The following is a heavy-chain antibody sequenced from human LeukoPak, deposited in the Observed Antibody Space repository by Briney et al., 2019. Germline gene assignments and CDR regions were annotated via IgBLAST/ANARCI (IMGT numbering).Heavy chain of an antibody. CDR2: ISSSGGST. D-gene: IGHD3-16*01. J-gene: IGHJ3*02. V-gene: IGHV3-23*01. CDR1: GSTLSSQA. CDR3: AKDRRVMLDDAFDT. Sequence: GGSLRLSYAASGSTLSSQAISWARQAPGKGLEWVSVISSSGGSTDYADSVKGRFTISRDNSKNTLYLQMNSLRAEDTAVYYCAKDRRVMLDDAFDTWGQGTMVTVSS.